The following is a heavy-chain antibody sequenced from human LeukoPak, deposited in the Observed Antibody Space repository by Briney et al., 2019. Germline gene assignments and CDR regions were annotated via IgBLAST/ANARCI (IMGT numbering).Heavy chain of an antibody. Sequence: GGSLRLSCAASGFTFRNHLMHWVRQAPGKGLVWVSCINSDGSSTSYADSVKGRFTISRDNAKNTLYLQMNSLRAEDTAVYYCAGELGAGYWGQGTLVTVSS. V-gene: IGHV3-74*01. CDR3: AGELGAGY. CDR2: INSDGSST. CDR1: GFTFRNHL. J-gene: IGHJ4*02. D-gene: IGHD4/OR15-4a*01.